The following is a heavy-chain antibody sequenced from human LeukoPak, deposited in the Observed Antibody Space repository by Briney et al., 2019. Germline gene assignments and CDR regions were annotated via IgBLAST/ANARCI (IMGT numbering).Heavy chain of an antibody. D-gene: IGHD3-16*02. J-gene: IGHJ4*02. CDR1: GFTVSSNY. Sequence: GGSLRLSCAASGFTVSSNYMSWVRQAPGKGLEWVSVIYSGGSTYYADSVKGRFTISRDNSKNTLYLQMNSLRAEDTAVYYCASAHYDYVWGSYRPFDYWGQGTLVTVSS. CDR3: ASAHYDYVWGSYRPFDY. V-gene: IGHV3-66*01. CDR2: IYSGGST.